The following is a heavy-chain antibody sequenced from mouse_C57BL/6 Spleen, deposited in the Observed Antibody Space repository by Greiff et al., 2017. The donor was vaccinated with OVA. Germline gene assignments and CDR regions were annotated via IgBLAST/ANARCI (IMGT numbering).Heavy chain of an antibody. D-gene: IGHD2-3*01. J-gene: IGHJ2*01. CDR1: GYTFTSYW. CDR3: ARSPDGYSY. V-gene: IGHV1-69*01. Sequence: QVQLQQPGAELVMPGASVKLSCKASGYTFTSYWMHWVKQRPGQGLEWIGEIDPSDSYTNYNQKFKGKSTLTVDKSSSTAYMQLSSLTSEDSAVYYCARSPDGYSYWGQGTTLTVSS. CDR2: IDPSDSYT.